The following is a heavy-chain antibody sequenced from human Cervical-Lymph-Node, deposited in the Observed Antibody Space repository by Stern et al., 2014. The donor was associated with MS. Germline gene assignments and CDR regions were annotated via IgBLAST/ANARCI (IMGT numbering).Heavy chain of an antibody. CDR3: TSWLGFGAYNLWFDP. CDR2: SNNDGSTK. V-gene: IGHV3-48*02. J-gene: IGHJ5*02. Sequence: EVQLVQSGGGLVQPGGSLRLSCTASGFPFSGYSMNWVRQAPGKGLEWLSYSNNDGSTKYYADSVKGRFTISRDNPKNSLYLQMNSLRDDDTAVYYCTSWLGFGAYNLWFDPWGQGTLVIVSS. D-gene: IGHD6-19*01. CDR1: GFPFSGYS.